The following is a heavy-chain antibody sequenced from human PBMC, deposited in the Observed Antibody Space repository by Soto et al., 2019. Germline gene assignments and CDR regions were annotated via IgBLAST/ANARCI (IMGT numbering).Heavy chain of an antibody. CDR2: ISAYNGNT. V-gene: IGHV1-18*01. CDR3: AREYYDFWSGYLAYYYMDV. Sequence: GASVKVSCKASGYTFTSYGISWVRQAPGQGLEWMGWISAYNGNTNYAQKLQGRVTMTTDTSTSTAYMELRSLRSDDTAVYYCAREYYDFWSGYLAYYYMDVWGKGTTVTVS. CDR1: GYTFTSYG. J-gene: IGHJ6*03. D-gene: IGHD3-3*01.